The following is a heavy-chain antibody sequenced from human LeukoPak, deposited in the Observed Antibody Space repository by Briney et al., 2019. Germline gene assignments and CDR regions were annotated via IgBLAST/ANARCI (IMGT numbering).Heavy chain of an antibody. D-gene: IGHD2-15*01. CDR2: VGGDGQIT. CDR3: AKEQDSLLLLSHFET. Sequence: AVTLRFYGAASGFTSSGYAMIRQRHAPGMELQGVSAVGGDGQITCYDDSCKGRLTIIRDNSMNTLSLKMHSLKEQDTAVYYCAKEQDSLLLLSHFETWGQGILVSVS. V-gene: IGHV3-23*01. J-gene: IGHJ4*02. CDR1: GFTSSGYA.